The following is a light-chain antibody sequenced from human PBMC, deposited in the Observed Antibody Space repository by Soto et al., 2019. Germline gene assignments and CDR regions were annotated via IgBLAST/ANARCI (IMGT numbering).Light chain of an antibody. CDR2: DAS. V-gene: IGKV3-11*01. J-gene: IGKJ4*01. CDR1: QSVDSY. CDR3: QQRSKWPLT. Sequence: EIVLTQSPATLSLSPGERATLSCRASQSVDSYLAWYQQKPGQAPRLLIYDASNRATGIPARFSGSGSGTDSSLTISSLEPEDLAVYYCQQRSKWPLTFGGGTKVDIK.